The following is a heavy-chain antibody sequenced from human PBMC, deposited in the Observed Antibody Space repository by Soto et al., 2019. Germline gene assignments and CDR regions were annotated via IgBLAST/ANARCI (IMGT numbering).Heavy chain of an antibody. J-gene: IGHJ3*02. CDR2: FYPGDSTS. D-gene: IGHD2-2*03. CDR3: ARIIGYCRNNDCSWTFDI. CDR1: GYSFISYW. Sequence: PGESLKISCKTSGYSFISYWVAWVRQKPGKGLEWMGTFYPGDSTSTYSLSFQGQVTISVDKSISTAYLHLSSLKASDTAMYYCARIIGYCRNNDCSWTFDIWGQGTTVTVSS. V-gene: IGHV5-51*01.